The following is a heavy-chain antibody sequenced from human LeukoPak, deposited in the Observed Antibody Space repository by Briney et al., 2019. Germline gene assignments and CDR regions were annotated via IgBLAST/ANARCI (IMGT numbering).Heavy chain of an antibody. J-gene: IGHJ5*02. CDR3: GLWGRTDDYGRNWFDP. Sequence: GESLKISCKGSGYSFTSYWISWVRQMPGKGLEWMGRIDPSDSYTNYSPSFQGHVTISADKSISTAYLQWSSLKASDTAMYYCGLWGRTDDYGRNWFDPWGQGTLVTVSS. D-gene: IGHD4/OR15-4a*01. CDR1: GYSFTSYW. CDR2: IDPSDSYT. V-gene: IGHV5-10-1*01.